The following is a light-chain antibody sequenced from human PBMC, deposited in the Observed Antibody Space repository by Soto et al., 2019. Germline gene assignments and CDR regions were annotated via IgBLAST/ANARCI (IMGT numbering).Light chain of an antibody. CDR2: ATS. J-gene: IGKJ1*01. V-gene: IGKV1-5*01. CDR3: QHNNRYSWT. Sequence: DIQMTQSPSSLSACVGDRVTITCGASQNIVTYLNWYLQKPGQAPKLLIYATSSLESGVPSRFSGSGSGTEFTLTISSLQPDDFATYYCQHNNRYSWTFGQGTKVDIK. CDR1: QNIVTY.